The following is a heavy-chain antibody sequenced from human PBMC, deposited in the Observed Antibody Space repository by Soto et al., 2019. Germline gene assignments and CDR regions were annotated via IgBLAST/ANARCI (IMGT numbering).Heavy chain of an antibody. V-gene: IGHV1-2*04. CDR2: INPNSGGT. Sequence: ASVKVSCKASGYTFTGYYMHWVRQAPGQGLEWMGWINPNSGGTNYAQKFQGWVTMTRDTSISTAYMELSRLRSDDTAVYYCARDALFRLRIAARPGDYYYYMDVWGKGTTVTVSS. J-gene: IGHJ6*03. CDR1: GYTFTGYY. CDR3: ARDALFRLRIAARPGDYYYYMDV. D-gene: IGHD6-6*01.